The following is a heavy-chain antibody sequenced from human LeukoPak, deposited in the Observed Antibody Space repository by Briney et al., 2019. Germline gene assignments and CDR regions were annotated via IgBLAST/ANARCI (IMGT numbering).Heavy chain of an antibody. CDR2: TNHSGST. D-gene: IGHD5-24*01. V-gene: IGHV4-34*01. CDR1: GGSFSDYY. J-gene: IGHJ5*02. CDR3: ARHGYIEGNWFDP. Sequence: SEALSLTCSVYGGSFSDYYWSWIRQPPGKGLEWIAETNHSGSTNYNPSLKSRVTMSVDTSKNQFSLKLSSVTAADTAVYYCARHGYIEGNWFDPWGQGTLVTVSS.